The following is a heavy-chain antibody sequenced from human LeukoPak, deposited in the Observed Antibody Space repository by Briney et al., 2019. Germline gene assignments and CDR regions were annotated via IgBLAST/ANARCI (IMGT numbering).Heavy chain of an antibody. Sequence: GGSLRLSCAASGFTFSSYAMHWVRQAPGKGLEWVAVISYDGSNKYYADSVKGRFTISRDNSKNTLYLQMNSLRAEDTAVYYCARDPEMAPFDYWGQGTLVIVSS. J-gene: IGHJ4*02. CDR3: ARDPEMAPFDY. V-gene: IGHV3-30-3*01. CDR1: GFTFSSYA. D-gene: IGHD5-24*01. CDR2: ISYDGSNK.